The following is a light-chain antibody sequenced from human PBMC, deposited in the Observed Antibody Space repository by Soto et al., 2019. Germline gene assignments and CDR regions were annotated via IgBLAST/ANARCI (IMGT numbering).Light chain of an antibody. Sequence: EIMLTPSQGTLSVSPCERATLSFSASQSVSSYLAWYQQTPGQAPRLLIYDASNRATGIPARFSGSGSGTDFTLTISSLEPEDFAVYYCQQRSNWPPITFGQGTRLEIK. CDR1: QSVSSY. J-gene: IGKJ5*01. CDR2: DAS. CDR3: QQRSNWPPIT. V-gene: IGKV3-11*01.